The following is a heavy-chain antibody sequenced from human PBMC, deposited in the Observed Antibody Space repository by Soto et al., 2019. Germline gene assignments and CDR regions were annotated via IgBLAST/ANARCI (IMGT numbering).Heavy chain of an antibody. CDR2: IIRILGIA. CDR3: ASDAECSGGSCFYFDY. V-gene: IGHV1-69*02. D-gene: IGHD2-15*01. Sequence: QVQLVQSGAEVKKPGSSVKVSCKASGGTFSSYTISWVRQAPGQGLEWMGRIIRILGIANYAQKFQGRVTITPHKSTSTAYMELSSLRSEDTAVYYCASDAECSGGSCFYFDYWGQGTLVTVSS. CDR1: GGTFSSYT. J-gene: IGHJ4*02.